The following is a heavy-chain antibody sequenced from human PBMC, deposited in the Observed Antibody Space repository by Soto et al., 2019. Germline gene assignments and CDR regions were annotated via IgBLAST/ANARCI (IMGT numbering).Heavy chain of an antibody. J-gene: IGHJ4*01. CDR3: ARGSCSSASCYTGDY. D-gene: IGHD2-2*02. CDR2: IYFTRST. V-gene: IGHV4-59*01. CDR1: GCTIGSYY. Sequence: XETLSLTCTVSGCTIGSYYWSWIRQPPGKGLEWIGYIYFTRSTNYNPSLKSRVTISVDTSKNQFSLKLSSVTAADTAVYYCARGSCSSASCYTGDYWGHGTLVTVSS.